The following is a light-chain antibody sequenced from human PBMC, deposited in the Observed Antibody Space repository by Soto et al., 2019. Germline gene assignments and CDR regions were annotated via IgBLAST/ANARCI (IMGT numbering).Light chain of an antibody. V-gene: IGLV2-18*02. J-gene: IGLJ2*01. CDR1: SGDIGTYNR. Sequence: QSALTQPPSVSGSPGQSVTISCTGTSGDIGTYNRVSWYQQTPGTAPKVMIYEVSNRPSGVPDRFSGSQSGNTASLTISELQAEDEADYYCSSYTTSTLVFGGGTKLTVL. CDR2: EVS. CDR3: SSYTTSTLV.